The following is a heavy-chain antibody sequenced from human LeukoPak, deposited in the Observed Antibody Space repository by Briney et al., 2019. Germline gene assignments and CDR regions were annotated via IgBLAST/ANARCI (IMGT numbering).Heavy chain of an antibody. CDR2: ISYDGSNK. Sequence: GGSLRLSCAASGFTFSSYAMHWVRQAPGKGLEWVAVISYDGSNKYYADSVKGRFTISRDNSKNTLYLQMNSLRAEDTAVYCCARDRGDYYGSGSYYYWGQGTLVTVSS. CDR3: ARDRGDYYGSGSYYY. D-gene: IGHD3-10*01. J-gene: IGHJ4*02. CDR1: GFTFSSYA. V-gene: IGHV3-30*04.